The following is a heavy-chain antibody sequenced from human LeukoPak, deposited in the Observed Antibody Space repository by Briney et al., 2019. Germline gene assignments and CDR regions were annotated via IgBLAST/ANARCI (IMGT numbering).Heavy chain of an antibody. CDR3: AKRYRSGTYLQGDFDY. CDR1: GFTFSNYA. D-gene: IGHD1-26*01. CDR2: ISGGGSST. J-gene: IGHJ4*02. V-gene: IGHV3-23*01. Sequence: GGSLRLSCAASGFTFSNYAMSWVRQAPGKGLEWVSAISGGGSSTYYADSVKGRFTISRDNSKNTLYLQMNSLRAEDTVVYYCAKRYRSGTYLQGDFDYWGQGTLVTVSS.